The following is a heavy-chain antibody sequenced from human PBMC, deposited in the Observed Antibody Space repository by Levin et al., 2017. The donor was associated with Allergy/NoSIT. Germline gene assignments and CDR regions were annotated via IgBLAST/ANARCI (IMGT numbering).Heavy chain of an antibody. CDR2: INGDGSSI. Sequence: GGSLRLSCAASGFTFSSYWMHWVRQAPGKGLVWVSRINGDGSSIGTADSVKGRFTISRDNAKTMLYLQMNSLRVEDTAVYYCARDGDVDTAMTQRKPLDYWGQGTLVTVSS. J-gene: IGHJ4*02. V-gene: IGHV3-74*01. D-gene: IGHD5-18*01. CDR1: GFTFSSYW. CDR3: ARDGDVDTAMTQRKPLDY.